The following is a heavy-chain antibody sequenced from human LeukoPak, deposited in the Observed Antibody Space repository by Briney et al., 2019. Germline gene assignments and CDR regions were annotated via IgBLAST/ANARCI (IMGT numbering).Heavy chain of an antibody. J-gene: IGHJ6*03. CDR2: IYSGGST. Sequence: GGSLRLSCAASGFTVSSNYMSWVRQAPGRGLEWVSVIYSGGSTYYADSVKGRFTISRDNSKNTLYLQMNSLRAEDTAVYYCARVKAGYYYYMDVWGKGTTVTVSS. CDR1: GFTVSSNY. D-gene: IGHD3-10*01. V-gene: IGHV3-53*01. CDR3: ARVKAGYYYYMDV.